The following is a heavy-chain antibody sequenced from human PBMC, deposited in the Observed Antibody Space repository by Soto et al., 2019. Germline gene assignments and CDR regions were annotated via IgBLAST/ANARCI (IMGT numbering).Heavy chain of an antibody. Sequence: GWSVRLCCAASRIAVSSYAMSLVRQAPGKGLEWVSAISGSGGSTYYADSVKGRFTISRDNSKNTLYLQMNSLRAEDTAVYYCAKAGGYYYYYCMDVWGQGTTVTVSS. CDR2: ISGSGGST. CDR1: RIAVSSYA. V-gene: IGHV3-23*01. CDR3: AKAGGYYYYYCMDV. J-gene: IGHJ6*02. D-gene: IGHD3-10*01.